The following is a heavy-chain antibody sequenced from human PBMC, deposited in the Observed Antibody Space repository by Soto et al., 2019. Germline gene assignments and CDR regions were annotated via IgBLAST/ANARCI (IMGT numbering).Heavy chain of an antibody. J-gene: IGHJ6*02. D-gene: IGHD3-10*01. CDR3: AKDLHYYGSAQCLHGMDV. V-gene: IGHV3-9*01. CDR2: ISWNSGSI. CDR1: GFTFDDYA. Sequence: EVQLVESGGGLVQPGRSLRLSCAASGFTFDDYAMHWVRQAPGKGLERVSGISWNSGSIGYADSVKGRFTISRDNAKNSLYLQMNSLRSEDTALYYCAKDLHYYGSAQCLHGMDVWGQGTTVTVSS.